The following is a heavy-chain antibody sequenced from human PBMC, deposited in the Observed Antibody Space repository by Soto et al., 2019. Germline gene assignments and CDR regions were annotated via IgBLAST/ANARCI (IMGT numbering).Heavy chain of an antibody. CDR3: ARRGQQAGPGPCRYYLMDA. Sequence: GESLKISCTASGYSFPNYWIGWVRQVPGQGLEWMGIIYPGDSDTKYIPSFQGQVTITADTSISTPFLQWTSLKAAHTAMYYCARRGQQAGPGPCRYYLMDALGKGTTVTVSS. V-gene: IGHV5-51*01. CDR1: GYSFPNYW. CDR2: IYPGDSDT. J-gene: IGHJ6*04. D-gene: IGHD3-10*01.